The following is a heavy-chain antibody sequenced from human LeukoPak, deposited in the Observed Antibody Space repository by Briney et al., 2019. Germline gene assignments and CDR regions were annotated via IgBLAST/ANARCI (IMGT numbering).Heavy chain of an antibody. CDR3: ARWDNYGMDV. CDR2: ISSSGTTI. Sequence: GGSLRLSCAASGFTFSCSTMNWVRQAPGKGLEWISYISSSGTTISYADSVKGRFTISRDNARNSLYLQVNSLRAEDTAVYYCARWDNYGMDVWGQGTTVTVSS. D-gene: IGHD1-26*01. J-gene: IGHJ6*02. CDR1: GFTFSCST. V-gene: IGHV3-48*04.